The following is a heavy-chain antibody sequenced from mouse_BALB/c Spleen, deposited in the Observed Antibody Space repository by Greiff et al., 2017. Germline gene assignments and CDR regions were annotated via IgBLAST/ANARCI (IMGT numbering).Heavy chain of an antibody. V-gene: IGHV5-4*02. Sequence: EVMLVESGGGLVKPGGSLKLSCAASGFTFSDYYMYWVRQTPEKRLEWVATISDGGSYTYYPDSVKGRFTISRDNAKNNLYLQMSSLKSEDTAMYYCAREGKSLVTGTFDDWGQGTTLTVSS. CDR2: ISDGGSYT. CDR3: AREGKSLVTGTFDD. D-gene: IGHD4-1*01. CDR1: GFTFSDYY. J-gene: IGHJ2*01.